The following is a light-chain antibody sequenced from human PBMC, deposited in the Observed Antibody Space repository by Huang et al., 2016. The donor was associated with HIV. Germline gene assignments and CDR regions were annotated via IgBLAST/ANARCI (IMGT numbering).Light chain of an antibody. CDR2: GAS. CDR1: QDIRSY. CDR3: QQYDSLYT. J-gene: IGKJ2*01. V-gene: IGKV1-33*01. Sequence: IQMTQSPASLSAYVGDRVTISCQANQDIRSYLNWYKQKPGKAPRLLIYGASNLQAGVPARFSGNGAGTDCTITISSLQSEDISTYYCQQYDSLYTFGQGTRLEIK.